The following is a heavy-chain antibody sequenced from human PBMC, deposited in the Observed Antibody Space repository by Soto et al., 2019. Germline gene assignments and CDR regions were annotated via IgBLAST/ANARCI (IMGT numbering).Heavy chain of an antibody. CDR3: TTVGGTLYDFWSGYSFENWFDP. CDR2: IKSKTDGGTT. V-gene: IGHV3-15*01. CDR1: GFTFSNAW. J-gene: IGHJ5*02. Sequence: EVQLVESGGGLVKPGGSLRLSCAASGFTFSNAWMSWVRQAPGKGLEWVGRIKSKTDGGTTDYAAPVKGRFTISRDDSKNTLYLQMNSLKTEDTAVYYCTTVGGTLYDFWSGYSFENWFDPWGQGTLVTVSS. D-gene: IGHD3-3*01.